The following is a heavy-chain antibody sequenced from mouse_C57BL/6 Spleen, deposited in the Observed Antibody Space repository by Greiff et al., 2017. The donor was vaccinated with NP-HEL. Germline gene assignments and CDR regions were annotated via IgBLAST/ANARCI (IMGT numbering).Heavy chain of an antibody. CDR2: LRNKANGSTT. D-gene: IGHD2-1*01. CDR1: GFTFTDYY. CDR3: ARQDYGNPYYAMDY. V-gene: IGHV7-3*01. Sequence: EVKLVESGGGLVQPGGSLSLSCAASGFTFTDYYMSWVRQPPGKALEWLGFLRNKANGSTTEYSASVKGRFTISRDNSQSILYLQMNALRAEDSATYYCARQDYGNPYYAMDYWGQGTSVTVSS. J-gene: IGHJ4*01.